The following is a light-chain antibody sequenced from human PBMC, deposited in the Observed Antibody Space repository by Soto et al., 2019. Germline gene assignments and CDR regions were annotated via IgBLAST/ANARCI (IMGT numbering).Light chain of an antibody. CDR3: CSYTSGSTLYV. Sequence: QSALTQPASVSGSPGQSITISCTGNSSDVGGYNSVSWYQQHPGKAPKLMIYDVSSRPSGVSNRFSGSKSGNTASLTISGLQAEDEADYYCCSYTSGSTLYVFGAGTKVTVL. CDR2: DVS. J-gene: IGLJ1*01. CDR1: SSDVGGYNS. V-gene: IGLV2-14*01.